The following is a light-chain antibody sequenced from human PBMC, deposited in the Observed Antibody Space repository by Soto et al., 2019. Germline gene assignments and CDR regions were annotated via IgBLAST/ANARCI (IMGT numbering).Light chain of an antibody. V-gene: IGKV3-15*01. CDR3: QHYSTWLWT. J-gene: IGKJ1*01. Sequence: EIVMTQSPATLSVSPGERATLSCRASQSVSSKLAWYQQKPGQGPRLLIYGASTRATGIPARFSGSGSGTEFTLPISSVQSEDFAVYYCQHYSTWLWTFGQGTKVEI. CDR2: GAS. CDR1: QSVSSK.